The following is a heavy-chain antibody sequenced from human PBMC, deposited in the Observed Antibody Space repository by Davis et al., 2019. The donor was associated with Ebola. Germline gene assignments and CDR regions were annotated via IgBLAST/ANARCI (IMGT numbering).Heavy chain of an antibody. CDR3: AKDTSNIWFDI. CDR1: GFIFRSYV. J-gene: IGHJ3*02. Sequence: GASLKISCAASGFIFRSYVMSWVRQAPGKGLEWVSTLRTSADTYYADSVKGRFTISRDNSKNTLYLQMNGLRVEDTAIYYCAKDTSNIWFDIWGQGTMVTVSS. D-gene: IGHD1-26*01. CDR2: LRTSADT. V-gene: IGHV3-23*01.